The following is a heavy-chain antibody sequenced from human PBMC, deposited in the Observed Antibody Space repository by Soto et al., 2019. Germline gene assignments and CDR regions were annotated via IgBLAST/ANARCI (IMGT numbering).Heavy chain of an antibody. CDR1: GFTVSSNY. CDR3: ERPPPNWFDP. CDR2: IYSGGST. Sequence: PGGSLRLSCAASGFTVSSNYMSWVRQAPGKGLEWVSVIYSGGSTYYADSVKGRFTISRDNSKNTLYLQMNSLRAEDTAVYYCERPPPNWFDPSGQGTLVTVSS. J-gene: IGHJ5*02. V-gene: IGHV3-66*04.